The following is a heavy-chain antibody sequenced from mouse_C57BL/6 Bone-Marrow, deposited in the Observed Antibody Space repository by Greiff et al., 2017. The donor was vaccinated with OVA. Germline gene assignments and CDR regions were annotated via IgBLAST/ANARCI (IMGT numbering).Heavy chain of an antibody. CDR3: VSQYGPAWFAY. CDR1: GFSFNTYA. Sequence: DVKLVESGGGLVQPKGSLKLSCAASGFSFNTYAMNWVRQAPGKGLEWVARIRSKSNNYATYYADSVKDRFTISRDDSESMLYLQMNNLKTEDTAMYYCVSQYGPAWFAYWGQGTLVTVSA. V-gene: IGHV10-1*01. CDR2: IRSKSNNYAT. J-gene: IGHJ3*01. D-gene: IGHD2-10*02.